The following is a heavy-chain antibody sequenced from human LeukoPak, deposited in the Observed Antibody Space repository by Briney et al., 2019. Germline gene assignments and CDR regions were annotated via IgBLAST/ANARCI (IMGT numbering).Heavy chain of an antibody. J-gene: IGHJ6*04. CDR2: IYYSGST. CDR3: ARGDSGYDGDYYYYGMDV. D-gene: IGHD5-12*01. CDR1: GGSISSGGYY. V-gene: IGHV4-31*03. Sequence: PSETLSLTCTVSGGSISSGGYYWRWIRQHPGKGLEWIGYIYYSGSTYYNPSLKSRVTISVDTSKNQFSLKLSSVTAADTAVYYCARGDSGYDGDYYYYGMDVWGKGTTVTVSS.